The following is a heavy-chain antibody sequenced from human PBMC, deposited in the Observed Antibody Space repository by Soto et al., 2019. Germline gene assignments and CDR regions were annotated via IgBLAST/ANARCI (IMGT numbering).Heavy chain of an antibody. D-gene: IGHD5-18*01. CDR1: VFTVSSYW. J-gene: IGHJ6*04. Sequence: EVQLVESEGGLVQPGESLRLSCEASVFTVSSYWMNWVRQAPGKGLEWVANIKYDGSEKYSVDSVKGRFTISRDNAQSSLYLQMNSLRVDDTALYFCARTDSYGLGHYGMDVWGKGTTVTVSS. CDR3: ARTDSYGLGHYGMDV. CDR2: IKYDGSEK. V-gene: IGHV3-7*03.